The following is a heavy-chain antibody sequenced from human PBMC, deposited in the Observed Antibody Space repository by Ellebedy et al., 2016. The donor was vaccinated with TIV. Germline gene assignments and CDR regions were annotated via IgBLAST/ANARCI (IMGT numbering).Heavy chain of an antibody. CDR3: ARDQGYSSTWYVY. CDR1: GFIFSSYG. V-gene: IGHV3-33*01. Sequence: PGGSLRLSCTASGFIFSSYGMHWVRQAPGKGLEWVAVIWYDGTNKYYADSVKGRFTISRDNSKNTLYLQMNSLRAEDTAVYYCARDQGYSSTWYVYWGQGTLVTVSS. CDR2: IWYDGTNK. D-gene: IGHD6-13*01. J-gene: IGHJ4*02.